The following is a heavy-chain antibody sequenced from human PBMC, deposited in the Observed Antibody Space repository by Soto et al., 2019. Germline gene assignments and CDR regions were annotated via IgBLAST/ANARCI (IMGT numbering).Heavy chain of an antibody. CDR1: GFTFSSYG. CDR3: AKEGWEPPYFDY. Sequence: QVQLVESGGGVVQPGRSLRLSCAASGFTFSSYGMHWVRQAPGKGLEWVAVISYDGSNKYYADSVKGRFTISRDNSKNTLYLQMNSLRAEDTAGYYCAKEGWEPPYFDYWGQGTLVTVSS. V-gene: IGHV3-30*18. CDR2: ISYDGSNK. J-gene: IGHJ4*02. D-gene: IGHD1-26*01.